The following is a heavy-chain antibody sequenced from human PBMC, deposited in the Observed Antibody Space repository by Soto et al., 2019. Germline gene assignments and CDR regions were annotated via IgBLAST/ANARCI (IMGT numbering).Heavy chain of an antibody. D-gene: IGHD3-3*01. Sequence: SETLSLTGAFDCGSVNGYYCSWVRQRPGKGLEWIGEINHPGGTHYNPSLKSPITMSVDTSKNQLSLRLSSVTAADTAIYYCATRITVFGLLIPPFDPWGQGTQVTVSS. CDR2: INHPGGT. CDR1: CGSVNGYY. V-gene: IGHV4-34*10. J-gene: IGHJ5*02. CDR3: ATRITVFGLLIPPFDP.